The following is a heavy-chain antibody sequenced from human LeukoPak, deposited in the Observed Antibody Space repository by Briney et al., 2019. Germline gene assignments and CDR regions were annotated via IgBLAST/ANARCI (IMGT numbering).Heavy chain of an antibody. Sequence: GGSLRLSCAASGFTFSSYTMNWVRQAPGKGLEWVSHIRESNNIISYADSVKGRFTISRDNAKNSLYLQVNSLRAEDTAIYYCVRDKDWAFDYWGQGTPVTVSS. J-gene: IGHJ4*02. V-gene: IGHV3-48*01. CDR2: IRESNNII. D-gene: IGHD3/OR15-3a*01. CDR3: VRDKDWAFDY. CDR1: GFTFSSYT.